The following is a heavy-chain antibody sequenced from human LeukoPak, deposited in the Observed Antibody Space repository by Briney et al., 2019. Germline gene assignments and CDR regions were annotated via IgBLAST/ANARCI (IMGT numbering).Heavy chain of an antibody. CDR2: IHHSGST. V-gene: IGHV4-38-2*02. CDR3: VRVARMAFQSGGFDY. Sequence: SETLCLTCSVSGYSISSGYYWGWIRQPPGKGLEWIANIHHSGSTYITPSLNSRVSLSVDTSKNQLFLKMSSVTAADTAVYYCVRVARMAFQSGGFDYWGQGTLVSVSS. D-gene: IGHD5-24*01. J-gene: IGHJ4*02. CDR1: GYSISSGYY.